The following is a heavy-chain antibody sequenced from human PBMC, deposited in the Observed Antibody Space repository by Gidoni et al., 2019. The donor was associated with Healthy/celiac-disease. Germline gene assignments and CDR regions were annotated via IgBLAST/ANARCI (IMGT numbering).Heavy chain of an antibody. CDR1: GFTFDDYA. Sequence: EVQLVESGGGLVQPGRSLRLSCAASGFTFDDYAMHWVRQAPGKGLEWVSGSSWNSGSIGYADSVKGRFTISRDNAKNSLYLQMNSLRAEDTALYYCAKARGVSHGGFDYWGQGTLVTVSS. CDR2: SSWNSGSI. D-gene: IGHD3-10*01. J-gene: IGHJ4*02. CDR3: AKARGVSHGGFDY. V-gene: IGHV3-9*01.